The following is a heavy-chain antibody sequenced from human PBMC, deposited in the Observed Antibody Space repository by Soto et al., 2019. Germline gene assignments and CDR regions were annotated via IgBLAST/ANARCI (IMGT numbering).Heavy chain of an antibody. CDR3: AKSRTVVVAAAPIYYYFGVDV. J-gene: IGHJ6*02. Sequence: VQLLESGGTLVQPGGSLRLSCSGSGFAFSTYALTWVRQAPGQGLEWVSAISGSGSNTYYAVSVEDRFTVSRDNSKNTVYPQMNSLRAEDTAVYHCAKSRTVVVAAAPIYYYFGVDVWGQGTTVTVSS. CDR1: GFAFSTYA. CDR2: ISGSGSNT. V-gene: IGHV3-23*01. D-gene: IGHD2-15*01.